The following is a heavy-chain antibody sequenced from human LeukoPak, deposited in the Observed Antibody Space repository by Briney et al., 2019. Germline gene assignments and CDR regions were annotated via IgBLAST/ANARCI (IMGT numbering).Heavy chain of an antibody. V-gene: IGHV3-33*01. CDR3: ARPRGSYYDSSGYYL. J-gene: IGHJ4*02. CDR1: GFTFSSYG. Sequence: PGGSLRLSCAASGFTFSSYGMHWVRQAPGKGLEWVAVIWYDGSNKYYADSVKGRFTISRDNSKNTLYLQMNSLRAEETAVYYCARPRGSYYDSSGYYLWGQGTLVTVSS. D-gene: IGHD3-22*01. CDR2: IWYDGSNK.